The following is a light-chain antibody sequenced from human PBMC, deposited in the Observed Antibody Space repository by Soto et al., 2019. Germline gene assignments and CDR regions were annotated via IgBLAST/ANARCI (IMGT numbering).Light chain of an antibody. CDR1: SSDGGGYNY. V-gene: IGLV2-8*01. CDR2: EVS. Sequence: QSALTQPPSASGSPGQSVTISCTGTSSDGGGYNYVSWYQPHPGKAPKLMIYEVSKRPSGVPDRFSGSKSGNTASLTVSGLQAEDEADYYCSSYAGSNNVVFGGGTKLTVL. J-gene: IGLJ2*01. CDR3: SSYAGSNNVV.